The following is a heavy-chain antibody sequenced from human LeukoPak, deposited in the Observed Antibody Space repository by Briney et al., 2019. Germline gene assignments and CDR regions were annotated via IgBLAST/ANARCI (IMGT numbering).Heavy chain of an antibody. CDR2: SFDGGNS. Sequence: SETLSLTCTVSGVSISNTVYYWGWIRQAPGKGLEWTGTSFDGGNSYYNPSLKSRVTMSVDGSKNQFSLTLASVTAADTAVYYCATTSGYRNYYYYYIDVWGKGTTVTVSS. J-gene: IGHJ6*03. CDR1: GVSISNTVYY. V-gene: IGHV4-39*01. D-gene: IGHD3-22*01. CDR3: ATTSGYRNYYYYYIDV.